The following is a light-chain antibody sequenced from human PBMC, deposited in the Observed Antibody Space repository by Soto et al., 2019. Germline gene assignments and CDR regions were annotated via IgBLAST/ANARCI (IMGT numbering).Light chain of an antibody. J-gene: IGKJ1*01. CDR1: QSVSSSY. CDR2: GAS. Sequence: EIVLTQSPGTLSLSPGERATLSCRASQSVSSSYLAWYQQKPGQAPRPLIYGASSRATGIPDRFSGSGSGTDFSLTISRLEPEDFAEYYCQQYGSSPRTFGQGTKVEIK. CDR3: QQYGSSPRT. V-gene: IGKV3-20*01.